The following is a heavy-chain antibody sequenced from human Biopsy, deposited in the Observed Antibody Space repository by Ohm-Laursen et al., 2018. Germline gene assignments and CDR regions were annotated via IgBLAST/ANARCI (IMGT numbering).Heavy chain of an antibody. D-gene: IGHD3-3*01. J-gene: IGHJ4*02. Sequence: ASVKVSCKVSGYTLTALSMHWVRQAPGRGLEWMGGFAPENGKTIYAQKFQGRITMTEDTSTDTAYMELSSLRSDDTAVYYCARDRWPHVTLLGLVVFDFWGQGTLVTVSS. CDR2: FAPENGKT. CDR1: GYTLTALS. CDR3: ARDRWPHVTLLGLVVFDF. V-gene: IGHV1-24*01.